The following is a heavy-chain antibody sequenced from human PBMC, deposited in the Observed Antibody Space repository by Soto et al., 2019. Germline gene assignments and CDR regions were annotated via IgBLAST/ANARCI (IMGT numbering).Heavy chain of an antibody. Sequence: GGSLRLSCAASGFTFGLFAMTWVRQGPGTGLEWVSVISAAGDTAHYGDPVRGRFTTSRDNSRNTLVLQMNSLRVEDTAIYYCAKGEGVTSAEIYGAIDVWRQGILVTASS. CDR3: AKGEGVTSAEIYGAIDV. CDR1: GFTFGLFA. D-gene: IGHD1-26*01. CDR2: ISAAGDTA. V-gene: IGHV3-23*01. J-gene: IGHJ4*01.